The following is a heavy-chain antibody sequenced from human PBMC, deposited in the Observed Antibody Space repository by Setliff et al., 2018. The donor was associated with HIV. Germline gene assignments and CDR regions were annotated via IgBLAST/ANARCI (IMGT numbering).Heavy chain of an antibody. CDR2: IYSSGST. CDR3: ARSLDYSGSGSYYVGWFDL. Sequence: SETLSLTCTVSGGSISKYFWSWIRQSAEKGLEWIGRIYSSGSTNQNPSLKSRVSMSVDTSQSQFSLNLSSVTAADTAVYYCARSLDYSGSGSYYVGWFDLWGQGIPVTVSS. J-gene: IGHJ5*02. D-gene: IGHD3-10*01. V-gene: IGHV4-4*07. CDR1: GGSISKYF.